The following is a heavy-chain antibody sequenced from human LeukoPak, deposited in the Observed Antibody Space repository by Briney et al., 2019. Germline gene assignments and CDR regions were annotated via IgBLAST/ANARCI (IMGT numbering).Heavy chain of an antibody. Sequence: PGGSLRLSCAASGFTGSSNYMSWVRQAPGKGLDRVSVSYSGGSTYYADSVNGRFTISRDNSKNTLYLQMNSLRAENTAVYYCARDRGGGYNKYSYGYFDLWGRGTLVTVSS. CDR1: GFTGSSNY. CDR2: SYSGGST. D-gene: IGHD5-24*01. J-gene: IGHJ2*01. CDR3: ARDRGGGYNKYSYGYFDL. V-gene: IGHV3-53*01.